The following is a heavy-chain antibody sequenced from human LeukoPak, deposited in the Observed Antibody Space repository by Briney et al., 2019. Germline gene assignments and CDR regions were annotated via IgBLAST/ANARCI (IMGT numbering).Heavy chain of an antibody. CDR1: GFTFSSYW. CDR3: AKDMYGDFGGVDY. Sequence: GGSLRLSCAASGFTFSSYWMSWVRQAPGKGLEWVANIKQDGSEKYYVDSVKGRFTISRDNSKNTLHLQMSSLRAEDTAVYYCAKDMYGDFGGVDYWGQGTLVTVSS. J-gene: IGHJ4*02. CDR2: IKQDGSEK. V-gene: IGHV3-7*03. D-gene: IGHD4-17*01.